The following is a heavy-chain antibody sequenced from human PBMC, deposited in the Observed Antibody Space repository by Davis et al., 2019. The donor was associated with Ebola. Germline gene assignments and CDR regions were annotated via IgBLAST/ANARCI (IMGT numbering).Heavy chain of an antibody. V-gene: IGHV5-10-1*01. CDR1: GYIFTSYW. D-gene: IGHD1-1*01. CDR3: ARQDDSPFDP. CDR2: IDPSDSYT. J-gene: IGHJ5*02. Sequence: GESLKISCKGSGYIFTSYWISWVRQMPGKGLEWMGKIDPSDSYTNYSPSFQGHVTISADKSINTAYLHWSSLKASDTAMYYCARQDDSPFDPWGQGTLVTVSS.